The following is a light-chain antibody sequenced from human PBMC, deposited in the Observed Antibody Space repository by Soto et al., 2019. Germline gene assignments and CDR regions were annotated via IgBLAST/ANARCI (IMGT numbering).Light chain of an antibody. CDR2: DVS. CDR3: ISYTSSSIFVV. J-gene: IGLJ2*01. CDR1: SSDVGAYNH. V-gene: IGLV2-14*03. Sequence: QSALAQPASVSGSPGQSITISCTGTSSDVGAYNHVSWYQQHPGKAPKLMIYDVSNRPSGISNRFSGSKSGNTASLTISGLQAEDEADYYCISYTSSSIFVVFGGGTKLTVL.